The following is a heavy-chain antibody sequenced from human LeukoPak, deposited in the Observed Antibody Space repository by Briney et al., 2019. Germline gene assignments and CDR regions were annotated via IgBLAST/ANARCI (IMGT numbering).Heavy chain of an antibody. V-gene: IGHV3-74*01. Sequence: GGSLRLSCAASGFTFSNYWMRWVRQVPGKGLVWVSRIYRDGSNTDYADSVKGRFIISRDNVKNTLYLQMNSLRADDTAVYYCARDGDAYNFDFWGQGALVTVSS. D-gene: IGHD5-24*01. CDR2: IYRDGSNT. J-gene: IGHJ4*02. CDR1: GFTFSNYW. CDR3: ARDGDAYNFDF.